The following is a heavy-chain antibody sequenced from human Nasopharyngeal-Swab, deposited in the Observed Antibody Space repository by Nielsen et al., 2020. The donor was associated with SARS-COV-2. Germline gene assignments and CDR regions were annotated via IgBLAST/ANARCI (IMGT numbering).Heavy chain of an antibody. D-gene: IGHD4-23*01. J-gene: IGHJ2*01. Sequence: RLSCAASGFTFDDYAMHWVRQAPGKGLEWVSGISWNSGSIGYADSVKGRFTISRDNAKNSLYLQMNSLRAEDTALYYCANGGGNSGWYFDLWGRGTLVTVSS. V-gene: IGHV3-9*01. CDR2: ISWNSGSI. CDR3: ANGGGNSGWYFDL. CDR1: GFTFDDYA.